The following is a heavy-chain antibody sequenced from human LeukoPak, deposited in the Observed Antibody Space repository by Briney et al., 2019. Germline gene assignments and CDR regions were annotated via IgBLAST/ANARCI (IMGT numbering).Heavy chain of an antibody. Sequence: PSETLSLTCAVYGGSFSGYYWSWIRQPPGKGLEWIGEINHSGSNNYNPSLKSRVTISVDTSKNQFSLKLSSVTAADTAVYYCARRHTPITMIVVAADAFDIWGQGTMVTVS. CDR3: ARRHTPITMIVVAADAFDI. J-gene: IGHJ3*02. CDR2: INHSGSN. D-gene: IGHD3-22*01. CDR1: GGSFSGYY. V-gene: IGHV4-34*01.